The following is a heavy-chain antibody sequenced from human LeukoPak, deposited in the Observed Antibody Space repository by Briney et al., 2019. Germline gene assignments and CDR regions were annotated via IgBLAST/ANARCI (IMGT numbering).Heavy chain of an antibody. CDR3: ARVSHCSGGSCKRNDAFDI. CDR1: GGSFSGYS. V-gene: IGHV4-34*01. CDR2: INHSGST. Sequence: SETLSLTCAVYGGSFSGYSWSWIRQPPGKGLEWIGEINHSGSTNYNPSLKSRVTISVDTSKNQFSLKLSSVTAADTAVYYCARVSHCSGGSCKRNDAFDIWGQGTMVTVSS. J-gene: IGHJ3*02. D-gene: IGHD2-15*01.